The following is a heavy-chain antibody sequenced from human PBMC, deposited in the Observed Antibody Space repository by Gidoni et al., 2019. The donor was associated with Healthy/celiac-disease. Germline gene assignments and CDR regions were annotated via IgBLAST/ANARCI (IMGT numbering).Heavy chain of an antibody. V-gene: IGHV5-51*01. Sequence: EVQLVQSGAEVKKPGESLKISCKGSGYSFTSYWIGWVRQMPGKGLEWMGIIYPGDSDTRYSPFFQGQVTISADKSISTAYLQWSSLKASDTAMYYRARHSDYGLERGAFDIWGQGTMVTVSS. CDR1: GYSFTSYW. CDR2: IYPGDSDT. D-gene: IGHD4-17*01. J-gene: IGHJ3*02. CDR3: ARHSDYGLERGAFDI.